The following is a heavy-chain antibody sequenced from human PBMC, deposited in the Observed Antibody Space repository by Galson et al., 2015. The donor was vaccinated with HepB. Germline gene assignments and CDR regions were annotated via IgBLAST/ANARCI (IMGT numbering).Heavy chain of an antibody. CDR1: GFTFSTYA. Sequence: SLRLSCAASGFTFSTYAMSWVRQAPGKGLEWVSTFSGNGGNTYYADSVKGRFTISRDNSKNTLYLQVNSLRAEDTAVYYCAKTYFTNGLYYLYFDLWGRGTLVTVSS. CDR3: AKTYFTNGLYYLYFDL. D-gene: IGHD2-8*01. V-gene: IGHV3-23*01. CDR2: FSGNGGNT. J-gene: IGHJ2*01.